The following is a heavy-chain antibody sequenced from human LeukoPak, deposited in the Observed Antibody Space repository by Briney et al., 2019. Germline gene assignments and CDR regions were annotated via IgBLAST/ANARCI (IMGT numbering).Heavy chain of an antibody. Sequence: ASVKVSCKASGYTFTSYGISWVRQAPGQGLEWMGWISAYNGNTNYAQKLQGRVTMTTDTSTSTAYMELRSLRSDDTAVYYCARYVRKECELPGSDWLAPWGQGTLVTVSS. J-gene: IGHJ5*02. CDR3: ARYVRKECELPGSDWLAP. CDR1: GYTFTSYG. D-gene: IGHD1-26*01. CDR2: ISAYNGNT. V-gene: IGHV1-18*01.